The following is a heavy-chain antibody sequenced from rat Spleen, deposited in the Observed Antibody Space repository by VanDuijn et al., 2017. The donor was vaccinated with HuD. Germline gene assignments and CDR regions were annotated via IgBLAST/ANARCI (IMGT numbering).Heavy chain of an antibody. CDR2: ISHDGSIT. CDR1: GFIFSDYH. J-gene: IGHJ2*01. D-gene: IGHD1-9*01. V-gene: IGHV5-7*01. CDR3: ARHTYYGYYFDY. Sequence: EVQLVESGGGLVQPGRSLKISCVGSGFIFSDYHLAWVRQAPTKGLEWVATISHDGSITDYRDSVKGRFTISRDNARNTLYLQMDSLRSEDTATYYCARHTYYGYYFDYWGQGVMVTVSS.